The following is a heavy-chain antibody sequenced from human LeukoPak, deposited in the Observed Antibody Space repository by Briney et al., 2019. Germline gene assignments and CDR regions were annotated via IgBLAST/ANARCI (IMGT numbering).Heavy chain of an antibody. J-gene: IGHJ4*02. V-gene: IGHV5-51*01. D-gene: IGHD4-17*01. Sequence: GESLKISCKGSGYSFTTYWIAWVRQMPGKGLEWMGIIFPGDSETIYSPSFQGQVTISTDKSISTPYLQWSSLTATATAIYYCPTTESQIKFHYWGQGTWSPPPQ. CDR1: GYSFTTYW. CDR2: IFPGDSET. CDR3: PTTESQIKFHY.